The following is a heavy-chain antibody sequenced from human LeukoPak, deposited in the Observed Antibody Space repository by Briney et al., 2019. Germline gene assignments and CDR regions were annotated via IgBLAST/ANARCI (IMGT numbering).Heavy chain of an antibody. V-gene: IGHV4-34*01. CDR1: GGSFSGYY. CDR2: INHSGST. D-gene: IGHD6-6*01. Sequence: PSETLSLTCAVYGGSFSGYYWSWIRQPPGKGLEWIGEINHSGSTNYNPSLKSRVTISVDTSKNQFSLKLSSVTAADTAVYYCARVPGIAARPDMSYWGQGTLVTVSS. J-gene: IGHJ4*02. CDR3: ARVPGIAARPDMSY.